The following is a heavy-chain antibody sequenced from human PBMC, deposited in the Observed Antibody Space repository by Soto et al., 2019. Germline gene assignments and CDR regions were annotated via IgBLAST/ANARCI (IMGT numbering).Heavy chain of an antibody. J-gene: IGHJ4*02. CDR2: SSATGAGT. V-gene: IGHV3-23*01. CDR1: GFTFSSYG. CDR3: ANDRRAGGNYGFYSDF. Sequence: EVQLLESGGGLVQPGGSLRLSCAASGFTFSSYGMTWVRQAPGKGLEWVSFSSATGAGTYYADSVKGRFTISRDNSKNTLYLQMTSQRADDTVVYYCANDRRAGGNYGFYSDFWGQGALVIVSS. D-gene: IGHD1-7*01.